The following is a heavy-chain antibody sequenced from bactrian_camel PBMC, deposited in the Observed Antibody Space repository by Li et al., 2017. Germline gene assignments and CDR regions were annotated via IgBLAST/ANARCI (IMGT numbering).Heavy chain of an antibody. D-gene: IGHD2*01. J-gene: IGHJ4*01. Sequence: HVQLVESGGGLVQPGGSLRLSCAASGFTLSSYRTYWVRQAPGKGLEWVSSIYSDGDSTYYADSVKGRFTISRDNAKNTLYLQLSSLKTEDTAVYYCATGLVPYCSGAYCYTQYKYWGQGTQVTVS. CDR2: IYSDGDST. V-gene: IGHV3S1*01. CDR3: ATGLVPYCSGAYCYTQYKY. CDR1: GFTLSSYR.